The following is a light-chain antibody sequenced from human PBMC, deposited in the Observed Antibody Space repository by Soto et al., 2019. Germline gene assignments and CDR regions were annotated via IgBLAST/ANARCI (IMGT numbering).Light chain of an antibody. J-gene: IGKJ1*01. CDR2: YAS. Sequence: DIQMTQSPSTLSASVGDRFTITCRASQSISSWLAWYQQKPGKAPKALIYYASSLESGVPSRFSGSGSGTEFTLTISSLQPDDFATYYCQQYDSYVWTFGQGTKVDIK. CDR1: QSISSW. CDR3: QQYDSYVWT. V-gene: IGKV1-5*01.